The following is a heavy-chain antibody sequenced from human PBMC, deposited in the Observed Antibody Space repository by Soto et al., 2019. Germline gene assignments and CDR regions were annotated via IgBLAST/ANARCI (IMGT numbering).Heavy chain of an antibody. CDR3: ARVGVTTLFDYYYYYGMDV. D-gene: IGHD4-17*01. Sequence: SVKVSCKASGVTFSSYAISWVRQAPGQGLEWMGGIIPIFGTANYAQKFQGRVTITADESTSTAYMELSSLRSEDTAVYYCARVGVTTLFDYYYYYGMDVWGQGTTVTVSS. J-gene: IGHJ6*02. V-gene: IGHV1-69*13. CDR2: IIPIFGTA. CDR1: GVTFSSYA.